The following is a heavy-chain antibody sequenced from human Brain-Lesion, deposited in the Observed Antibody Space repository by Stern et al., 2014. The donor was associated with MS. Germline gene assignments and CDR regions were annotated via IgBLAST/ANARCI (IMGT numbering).Heavy chain of an antibody. CDR1: GFTLRSFA. CDR2: ITSSGETV. CDR3: AKDGPYGGNYYFNEYYFDL. J-gene: IGHJ4*02. D-gene: IGHD1-26*01. V-gene: IGHV3-48*03. Sequence: VKLVESGRSLVQPGGSLRLSCVASGFTLRSFAMAWVRQAPGKGMARLFLITSSGETVNSADPVEGRIPISSNKATNSRFLLMDSLRDEDAAVYYCAKDGPYGGNYYFNEYYFDLWGQGALVTVSS.